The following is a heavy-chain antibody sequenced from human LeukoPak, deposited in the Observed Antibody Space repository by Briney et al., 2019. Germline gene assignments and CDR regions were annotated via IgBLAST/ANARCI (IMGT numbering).Heavy chain of an antibody. CDR3: ARGRDRSKAGDL. CDR2: IHPHGIL. J-gene: IGHJ5*02. V-gene: IGHV4-34*01. Sequence: SSETLSLTCDVYGGSCDDYYCSWIRQPPGKGLEWIGEIHPHGILYYNSSLMSRVTISIDTSKSRFSLRLTSATAADTAFYFCARGRDRSKAGDLWGQGSLVTVSS. CDR1: GGSCDDYY. D-gene: IGHD5-24*01.